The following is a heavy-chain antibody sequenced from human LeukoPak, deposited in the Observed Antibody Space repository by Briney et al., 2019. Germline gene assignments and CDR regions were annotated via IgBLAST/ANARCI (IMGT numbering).Heavy chain of an antibody. CDR3: ARGSGAQYYDFWSGYPTPEYFQH. Sequence: SETLSLTCAVYGGSFSGYYWSWIRQPPGKGLEWIGEINHSGSTNYNPSLKSRVTISVDTSKNQFSLKLSSVTAADTAVYYCARGSGAQYYDFWSGYPTPEYFQHWGQGTLVTVSS. D-gene: IGHD3-3*01. V-gene: IGHV4-34*01. J-gene: IGHJ1*01. CDR2: INHSGST. CDR1: GGSFSGYY.